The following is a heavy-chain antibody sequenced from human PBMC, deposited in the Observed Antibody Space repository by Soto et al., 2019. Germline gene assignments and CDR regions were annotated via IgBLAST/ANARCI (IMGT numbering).Heavy chain of an antibody. V-gene: IGHV5-51*01. D-gene: IGHD6-13*01. CDR2: IYPGDSDT. Sequence: GQSLKISCKGSGYSFTSYWIGWVRQMPGKXLEWMGIIYPGDSDTRYSPSFQGQVTISADKSISTAYLQWSSLKASDTAMYYCARLLSGVYSSSFNSFDYCGQATLVTVSS. CDR1: GYSFTSYW. J-gene: IGHJ4*02. CDR3: ARLLSGVYSSSFNSFDY.